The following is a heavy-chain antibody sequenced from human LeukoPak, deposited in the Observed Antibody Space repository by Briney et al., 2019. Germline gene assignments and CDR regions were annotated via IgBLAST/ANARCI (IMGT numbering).Heavy chain of an antibody. CDR2: INWNGGST. V-gene: IGHV3-20*04. CDR1: GFTFDDYG. J-gene: IGHJ4*02. Sequence: GGSLRLSCAASGFTFDDYGMSWVRQAPGKGLEWVSGINWNGGSTGYADSVKGRFTISRDNAKNSLYMQMNSLRAEDTALYYCASSYGRNSKAWAYWGQGTLVTVSS. D-gene: IGHD4-23*01. CDR3: ASSYGRNSKAWAY.